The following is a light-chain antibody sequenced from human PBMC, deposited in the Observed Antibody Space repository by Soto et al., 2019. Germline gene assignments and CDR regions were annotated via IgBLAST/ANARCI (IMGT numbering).Light chain of an antibody. J-gene: IGKJ1*01. Sequence: DIVLTQSPGTLSLSPGERATLSCRASQSVSNNYLAWYQQKPGQAPRLLIYGASTRATDVPDRFSGSGSGADFTLSISRLEPEDFAVYYCQQYGSSPPRTFGQGTKVDIK. CDR1: QSVSNNY. CDR2: GAS. CDR3: QQYGSSPPRT. V-gene: IGKV3-20*01.